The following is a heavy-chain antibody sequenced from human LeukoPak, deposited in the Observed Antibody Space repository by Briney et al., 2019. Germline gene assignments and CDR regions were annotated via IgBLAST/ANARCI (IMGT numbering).Heavy chain of an antibody. CDR2: IKQDGSAK. V-gene: IGHV3-7*01. CDR1: GFTFSSYR. J-gene: IGHJ4*02. Sequence: GGSLRLSCAASGFTFSSYRMSWVRQAPGKGLEWVANIKQDGSAKFYADSLKGRLTIPRDNAKNSLYLQMNSLRTEDTAVYYCVRFGIRGVIDEFDYWGQGTLVTVSS. D-gene: IGHD3-10*01. CDR3: VRFGIRGVIDEFDY.